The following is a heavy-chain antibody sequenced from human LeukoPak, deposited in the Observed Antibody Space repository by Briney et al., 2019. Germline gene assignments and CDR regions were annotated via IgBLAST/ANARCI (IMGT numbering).Heavy chain of an antibody. CDR2: ISGSGSST. J-gene: IGHJ1*01. Sequence: SGGSLRLSCAASGFTFNNYAMSWVRQAPGKGLEWVSAISGSGSSTYYADFVKGRFTISRDNSKNTLYLQMNSLRAEDTAVYYCARVVAAAGTGFQHWGQGTLVTVSS. CDR3: ARVVAAAGTGFQH. V-gene: IGHV3-23*01. CDR1: GFTFNNYA. D-gene: IGHD6-13*01.